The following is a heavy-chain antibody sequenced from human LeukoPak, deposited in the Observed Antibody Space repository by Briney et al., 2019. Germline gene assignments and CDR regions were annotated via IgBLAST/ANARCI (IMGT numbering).Heavy chain of an antibody. D-gene: IGHD3-22*01. CDR3: AGSLTYYYDSSGYNY. V-gene: IGHV4-61*02. Sequence: NPSQTLSLTCTVSGGSISSGSYYWSWIRQPAGKGLEWIGRIYTSGSTNYNPSLKSRVTISVDTSKNQFSLKLSSVTAADTAVYYCAGSLTYYYDSSGYNYWGQGTLVTVSS. CDR2: IYTSGST. CDR1: GGSISSGSYY. J-gene: IGHJ4*02.